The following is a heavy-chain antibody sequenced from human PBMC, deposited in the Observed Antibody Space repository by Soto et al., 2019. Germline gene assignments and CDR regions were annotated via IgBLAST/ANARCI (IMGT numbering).Heavy chain of an antibody. Sequence: PGGSLRLSCAASGFTFSGSAMHWVRQASGKGPEWVGRIRSKANSYATAYAASVKGRFTISRDDSKNTAYLQMNSLKTEDTAVYYCTSIYITIFGVVVDDWGQGTLVTVSS. D-gene: IGHD3-3*01. CDR1: GFTFSGSA. V-gene: IGHV3-73*01. CDR3: TSIYITIFGVVVDD. CDR2: IRSKANSYAT. J-gene: IGHJ4*02.